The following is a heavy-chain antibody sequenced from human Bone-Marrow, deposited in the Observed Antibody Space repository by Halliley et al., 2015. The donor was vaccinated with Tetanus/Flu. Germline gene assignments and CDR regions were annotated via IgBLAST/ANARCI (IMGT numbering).Heavy chain of an antibody. CDR3: ARPYDPSGFFPQDYGMDV. J-gene: IGHJ6*02. Sequence: QVQLVQSGAEVKKPGSSVKVSCKVSGGIFSSHGISWVRQAPGQGLEWMGGIIPSSGTAGYEEKFQGRVTITADESTSTAYMEMSILRSEDTAVYYCARPYDPSGFFPQDYGMDVWGQGTSVTVSS. V-gene: IGHV1-69*01. CDR1: GGIFSSHG. CDR2: IIPSSGTA. D-gene: IGHD3-22*01.